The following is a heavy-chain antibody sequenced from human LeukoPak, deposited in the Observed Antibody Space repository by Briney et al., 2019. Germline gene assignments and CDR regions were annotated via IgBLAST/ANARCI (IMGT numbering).Heavy chain of an antibody. D-gene: IGHD2-8*01. V-gene: IGHV3-11*04. CDR2: VSSSGSTK. J-gene: IGHJ3*02. CDR3: ARGLLYPGGHDAFDI. Sequence: GGSLRLSCPASGFTFSDYYMSWIRQAPGKGLEWVSYVSSSGSTKYYADSVKGRFTISRDNAKNSLYLQMNSLRAEDTAVYYCARGLLYPGGHDAFDIWGQGTMVTLSS. CDR1: GFTFSDYY.